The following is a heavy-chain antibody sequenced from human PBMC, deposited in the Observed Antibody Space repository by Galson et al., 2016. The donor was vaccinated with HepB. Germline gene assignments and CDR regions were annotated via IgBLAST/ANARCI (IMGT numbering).Heavy chain of an antibody. D-gene: IGHD5-12*01. CDR3: ARESSGYDYDFDL. J-gene: IGHJ3*01. V-gene: IGHV3-21*01. CDR2: ISTSSTYI. Sequence: SLRLSCAASGFTFSRYTMNWVRRAPGKGLEWVSSISTSSTYIYYADSLKGRCTISRDNAKKSLYLQMSSLRADDTAIYYCARESSGYDYDFDLWGQGTMVTVSS. CDR1: GFTFSRYT.